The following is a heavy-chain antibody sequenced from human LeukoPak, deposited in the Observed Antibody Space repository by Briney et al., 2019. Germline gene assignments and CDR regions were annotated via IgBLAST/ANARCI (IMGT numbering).Heavy chain of an antibody. J-gene: IGHJ3*02. Sequence: SETLSLTCTVSGYSISSGYYWGWIRQPPGKGLEWIGSIYHSGSTYYNPSLKSRVTISVDTSKNQFSLKLSSVTAADMAVYYCARRTVLEAFDIWGQGTMVTVSS. CDR1: GYSISSGYY. V-gene: IGHV4-38-2*02. D-gene: IGHD2/OR15-2a*01. CDR3: ARRTVLEAFDI. CDR2: IYHSGST.